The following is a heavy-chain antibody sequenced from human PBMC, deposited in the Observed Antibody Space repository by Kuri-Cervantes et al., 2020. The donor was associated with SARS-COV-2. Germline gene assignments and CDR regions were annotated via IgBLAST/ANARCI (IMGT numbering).Heavy chain of an antibody. CDR1: GFTFSFYW. CDR3: ARDRASGWRGGFGY. V-gene: IGHV3-7*01. Sequence: GESLKISCAASGFTFSFYWMSWVRQAPGKGLEWVANIKEDGSETHYVDSVKGRFTISRDNAKNSLYLQMNSLRAEDTAVYYCARDRASGWRGGFGYWGQGTLVTVSS. D-gene: IGHD6-19*01. J-gene: IGHJ4*02. CDR2: IKEDGSET.